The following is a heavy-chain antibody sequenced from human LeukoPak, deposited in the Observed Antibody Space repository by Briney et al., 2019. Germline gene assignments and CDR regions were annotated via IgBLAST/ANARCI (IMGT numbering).Heavy chain of an antibody. Sequence: SETLSLTCAVYGGSFSGYYWSWIRQPPGKGLEWIGEINHSGSTNYNPSLKSRVTISVDTSKNQFSLKLSSATAADTAVYYCARGFSGYDFDYWGQGTLVTVSS. V-gene: IGHV4-34*01. CDR1: GGSFSGYY. D-gene: IGHD5-12*01. CDR3: ARGFSGYDFDY. CDR2: INHSGST. J-gene: IGHJ4*02.